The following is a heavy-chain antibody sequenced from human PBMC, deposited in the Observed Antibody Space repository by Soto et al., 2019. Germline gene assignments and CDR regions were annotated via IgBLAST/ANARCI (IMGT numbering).Heavy chain of an antibody. D-gene: IGHD3-10*01. CDR2: IYYSGST. V-gene: IGHV4-59*08. CDR1: GGSISSYY. Sequence: SETLSLTCTVSGGSISSYYWGWIRQPPGKGLEWIGYIYYSGSTNYNPSLKSRVTISVDTSKNQFSLKLSSVTAADTAVYYCAAYYGSGSYYWRERWFDPWGQGTVVTVSS. J-gene: IGHJ5*01. CDR3: AAYYGSGSYYWRERWFDP.